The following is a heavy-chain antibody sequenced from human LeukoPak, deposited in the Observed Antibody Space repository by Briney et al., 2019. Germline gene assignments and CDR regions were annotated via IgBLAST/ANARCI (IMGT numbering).Heavy chain of an antibody. Sequence: ASVKVSCKASGYTFTSYDINWVRQATGQGLEWMGWMNPNSGNTGYAQKFQGRVTMTRNTSISTAYMELSSLRPEDTAVYYCARSIRFLEWLCETRVCPKKYYFDYWGQGTLVTVSS. CDR1: GYTFTSYD. V-gene: IGHV1-8*01. CDR2: MNPNSGNT. D-gene: IGHD3-3*01. CDR3: ARSIRFLEWLCETRVCPKKYYFDY. J-gene: IGHJ4*02.